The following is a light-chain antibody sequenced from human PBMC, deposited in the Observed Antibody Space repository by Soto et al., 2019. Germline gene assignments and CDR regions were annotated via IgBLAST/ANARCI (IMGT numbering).Light chain of an antibody. J-gene: IGKJ2*02. Sequence: DIQMTQSPSSLSASVGDRVTITCRASQSISGYLNWYQQKPGKAPKLLIYAASSLQSGVPSRFSGSGSGTDFTLTISSLQPEDFATYYCQQSYSTWWTFGQGTKLEIK. CDR1: QSISGY. CDR3: QQSYSTWWT. V-gene: IGKV1-39*01. CDR2: AAS.